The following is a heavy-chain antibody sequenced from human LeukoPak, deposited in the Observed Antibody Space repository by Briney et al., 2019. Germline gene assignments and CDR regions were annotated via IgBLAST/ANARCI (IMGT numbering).Heavy chain of an antibody. D-gene: IGHD2-21*01. J-gene: IGHJ3*02. CDR3: ARHDGDCFDI. V-gene: IGHV3-48*03. CDR1: GFTFSIYE. CDR2: ISSSGTLI. Sequence: GRSLRLARAASGFTFSIYEMNWVRPAPGEGLGCVAYISSSGTLIYYVDIVIGTSNISFANALSSLSLQVTSVKAEDRSVYDCARHDGDCFDIWGQGTMVTVAS.